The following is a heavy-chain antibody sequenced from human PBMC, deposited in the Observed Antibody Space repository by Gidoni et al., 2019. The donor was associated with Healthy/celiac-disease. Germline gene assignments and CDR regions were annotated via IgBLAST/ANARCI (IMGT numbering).Heavy chain of an antibody. CDR1: GGSISSGAYY. CDR3: ARDLPYCSSTSCYDNWFDP. CDR2: ICYSGST. D-gene: IGHD2-2*01. V-gene: IGHV4-30-4*01. Sequence: QVQLQESGPGLVKPSQTLSLTCTVSGGSISSGAYYWSWIRQPPGKGLEWIGYICYSGSTYYNPSLKSRVTISVDTSKNQFSLKLSSVTAADTAVYYCARDLPYCSSTSCYDNWFDPWGQGTLVTVSS. J-gene: IGHJ5*02.